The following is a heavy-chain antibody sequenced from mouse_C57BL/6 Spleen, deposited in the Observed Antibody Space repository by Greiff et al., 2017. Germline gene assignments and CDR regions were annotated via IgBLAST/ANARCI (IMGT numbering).Heavy chain of an antibody. J-gene: IGHJ2*01. V-gene: IGHV1-76*01. Sequence: VQLQQSGAELVRPGASVKLSCKASGYTFTDYYINWVKQRPGQGLEWIARIYPGSGNTYYNEKFKGKATLTAEKSSSTAYMQLSSLTSEDSAVYFCARRGPQQDYFDYWGQGTTLTVSS. CDR3: ARRGPQQDYFDY. CDR2: IYPGSGNT. CDR1: GYTFTDYY.